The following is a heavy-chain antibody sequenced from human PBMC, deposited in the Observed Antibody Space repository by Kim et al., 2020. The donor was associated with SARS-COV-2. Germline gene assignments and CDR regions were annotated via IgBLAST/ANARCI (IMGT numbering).Heavy chain of an antibody. V-gene: IGHV5-10-1*01. CDR1: GYSFTSYW. CDR2: IDPSDSYT. Sequence: GESLKISCKGSGYSFTSYWISWVRQMPGKGLEWMGRIDPSDSYTNYSPSFQGHVTISADKSISTAYLQWSSLKASDTAMYYCARHLWHQLLEREPHDAFDIWGQGTMVTVSS. J-gene: IGHJ3*02. D-gene: IGHD2-2*01. CDR3: ARHLWHQLLEREPHDAFDI.